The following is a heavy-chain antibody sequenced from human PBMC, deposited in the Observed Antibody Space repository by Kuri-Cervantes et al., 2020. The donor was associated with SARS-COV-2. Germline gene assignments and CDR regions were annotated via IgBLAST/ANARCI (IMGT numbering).Heavy chain of an antibody. CDR3: ARATPGLVVVPAAIPN. V-gene: IGHV4-38-2*01. D-gene: IGHD2-2*01. CDR2: IYHSGST. CDR1: GYSISSGYY. Sequence: GSLRLSCAVSGYSISSGYYWGWIRQPPGKGLEWIGSIYHSGSTYYNPSLKSRVTISVDTSKNQFSLKLSSVTAEDTAVYYCARATPGLVVVPAAIPNWGQGTLVTVSS. J-gene: IGHJ4*02.